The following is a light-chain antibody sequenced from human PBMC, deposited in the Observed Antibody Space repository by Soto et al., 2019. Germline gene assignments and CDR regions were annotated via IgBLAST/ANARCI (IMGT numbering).Light chain of an antibody. Sequence: EIVLTQSPATLSLSPGDRATLSCRASQSVSSYLAWYQQKPGQAPTLLIYDASNRATGIPARFSGSGSGTDFTLTISSLEPEDFAVYYCQQRSNWPPGVTFGPGTKVDIK. V-gene: IGKV3-11*01. CDR3: QQRSNWPPGVT. CDR2: DAS. CDR1: QSVSSY. J-gene: IGKJ3*01.